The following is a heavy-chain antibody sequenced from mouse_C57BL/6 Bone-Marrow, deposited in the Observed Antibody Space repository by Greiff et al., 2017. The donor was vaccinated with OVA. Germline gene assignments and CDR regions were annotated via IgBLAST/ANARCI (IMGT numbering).Heavy chain of an antibody. Sequence: VQLQQSGAELVRPGASVKLSCTASGFNIKDDYMHWVKQRPEQGLEWIGWIDPENGDTEYASKFQGKATITADTSSNTAYLQLSSLTSEDTAVYYGTAFTTVVAANFDVWGTGTTVTVAS. J-gene: IGHJ1*03. CDR1: GFNIKDDY. CDR3: TAFTTVVAANFDV. CDR2: IDPENGDT. D-gene: IGHD1-1*01. V-gene: IGHV14-4*01.